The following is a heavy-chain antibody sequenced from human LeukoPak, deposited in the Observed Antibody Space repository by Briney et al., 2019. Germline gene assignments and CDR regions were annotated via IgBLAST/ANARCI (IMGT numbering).Heavy chain of an antibody. CDR2: IIPIFGTA. V-gene: IGHV1-69*13. Sequence: GASVNVSCKASGGTFSSYAISWVRQAPGQGLEWMGGIIPIFGTANYAQKFQGRVTITADESTSTAYMELSSLRSEDTAVYYCAREGRGYSFSEYYYYGMDVWGQGTTVTVSS. D-gene: IGHD5-18*01. CDR3: AREGRGYSFSEYYYYGMDV. CDR1: GGTFSSYA. J-gene: IGHJ6*02.